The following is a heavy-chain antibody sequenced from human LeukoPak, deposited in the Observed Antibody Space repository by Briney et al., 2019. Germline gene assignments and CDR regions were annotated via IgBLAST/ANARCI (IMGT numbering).Heavy chain of an antibody. D-gene: IGHD1-26*01. CDR3: ARRSASGSYFDY. Sequence: ASVKVSCTASGYTFTSYAMHWVRQAPGQRLEWMGWINAGNGNTKYSQKFQGRVTITRDTSASTAYMELNSLRSEDTAVYYCARRSASGSYFDYWGQGTLVTVSS. CDR1: GYTFTSYA. CDR2: INAGNGNT. V-gene: IGHV1-3*01. J-gene: IGHJ4*02.